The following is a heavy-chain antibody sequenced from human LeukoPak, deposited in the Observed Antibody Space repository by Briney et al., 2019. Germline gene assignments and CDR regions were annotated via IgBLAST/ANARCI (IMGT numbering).Heavy chain of an antibody. CDR3: ARAQHHDILTLNWFDP. CDR1: GYTFTSYG. V-gene: IGHV1-18*01. J-gene: IGHJ5*02. CDR2: ISAYNGNT. D-gene: IGHD3-9*01. Sequence: ASVKVSCKASGYTFTSYGISWVRRAPGQGLEWMGWISAYNGNTNYAQKLQGRVTMTTDTSTSTAYMELRSLRSDDTAVYYCARAQHHDILTLNWFDPWGQGTLVTVSS.